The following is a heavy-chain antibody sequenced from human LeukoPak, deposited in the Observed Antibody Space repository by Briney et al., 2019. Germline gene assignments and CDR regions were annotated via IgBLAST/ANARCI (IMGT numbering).Heavy chain of an antibody. CDR2: INSDGSST. CDR1: GFTLSSYW. CDR3: AREVYSSGWSSFDY. Sequence: GGSLGLSCAASGFTLSSYWMHWVRQAPGKGLVWVSRINSDGSSTIHADSVKGRFTISRDNAKNTLYLQMNSLRAEDTAVYYCAREVYSSGWSSFDYWGQGTLVTVSS. J-gene: IGHJ4*02. D-gene: IGHD6-19*01. V-gene: IGHV3-74*01.